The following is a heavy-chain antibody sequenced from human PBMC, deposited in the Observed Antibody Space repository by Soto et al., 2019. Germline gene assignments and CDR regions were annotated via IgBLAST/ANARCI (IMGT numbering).Heavy chain of an antibody. CDR1: GYTFTSYG. V-gene: IGHV1-18*01. CDR2: ISAYNGNT. D-gene: IGHD6-19*01. J-gene: IGHJ4*02. Sequence: GASVKVSCKASGYTFTSYGISWVRQAPGQGLEWMGWISAYNGNTNYAQKLQGRVTMTTDTSTSTAYMGLRSLRAEDTAVYYCASRIAVAGLDSWGQGTLVTVSS. CDR3: ASRIAVAGLDS.